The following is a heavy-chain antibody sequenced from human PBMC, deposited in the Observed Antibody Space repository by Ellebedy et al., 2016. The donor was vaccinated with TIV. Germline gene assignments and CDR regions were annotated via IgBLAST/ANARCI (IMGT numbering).Heavy chain of an antibody. D-gene: IGHD3-16*01. CDR3: AKDLTSDYSGGIDS. Sequence: SLKISCAASGFTFDDYAMSWVRQAPGKGLEWVPGIGWNSHTLGYAASVRGRFTISRDNAQSSLYLQMNSLRTEDTAFYYCAKDLTSDYSGGIDSWGQGTLVTVSS. CDR2: IGWNSHTL. CDR1: GFTFDDYA. V-gene: IGHV3-9*01. J-gene: IGHJ4*02.